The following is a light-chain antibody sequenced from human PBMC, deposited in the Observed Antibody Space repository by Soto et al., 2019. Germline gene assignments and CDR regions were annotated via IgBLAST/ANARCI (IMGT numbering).Light chain of an antibody. Sequence: DIQMTQSPSTLSASVGDRVTITCRASQSISSWLAWYQQKPGKAPKLLIYDASSLESGVPSRFSGSGSGTEFTLTISSLQPDDFATYYCQQYNSCPITFGQGTRLEIK. CDR3: QQYNSCPIT. J-gene: IGKJ5*01. CDR2: DAS. V-gene: IGKV1-5*01. CDR1: QSISSW.